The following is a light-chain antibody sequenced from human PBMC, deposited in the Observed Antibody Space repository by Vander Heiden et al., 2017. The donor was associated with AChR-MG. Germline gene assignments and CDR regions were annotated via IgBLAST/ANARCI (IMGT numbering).Light chain of an antibody. Sequence: EIVLTQSPATLSLSPGERATLSCRASQSVGSYLAWYQQKPGQAPRLLIYDASNRDTGVQARFSGSGSGTDFTLTISSLEPEDFEVYYCQQRSNWLFGGRTKVEIK. J-gene: IGKJ4*01. CDR1: QSVGSY. V-gene: IGKV3-11*01. CDR2: DAS. CDR3: QQRSNWL.